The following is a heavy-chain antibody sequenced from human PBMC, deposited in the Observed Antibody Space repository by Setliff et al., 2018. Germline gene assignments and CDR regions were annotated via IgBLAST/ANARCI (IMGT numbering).Heavy chain of an antibody. CDR3: ARTGTYRYFDY. J-gene: IGHJ4*02. D-gene: IGHD1-1*01. V-gene: IGHV4-39*01. CDR2: IYTSWST. Sequence: SETLSLTCTVSGGSISNSTFYWGWIRQPPGKGLEWIGQIYTSWSTYYNASLKSRLTLSVDTSKNQVSLNLRSVTAADTAVYYCARTGTYRYFDYWGQGTQVTVSS. CDR1: GGSISNSTFY.